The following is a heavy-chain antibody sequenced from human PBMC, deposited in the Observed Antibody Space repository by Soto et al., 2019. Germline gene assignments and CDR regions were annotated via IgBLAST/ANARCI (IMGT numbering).Heavy chain of an antibody. CDR1: GFTVSSFW. CDR3: ARDLVAKDAFDL. CDR2: INSDGSNT. V-gene: IGHV3-74*01. D-gene: IGHD2-8*02. J-gene: IGHJ3*01. Sequence: EVQLVESGGGLVQPGGSLRLSCAASGFTVSSFWIHWFRKAPGKGLVWVSRINSDGSNTRYADSVKGRFTISRDNAKNTLYLQMNSLRVEDTAVYYCARDLVAKDAFDLWGQGTMVTVSS.